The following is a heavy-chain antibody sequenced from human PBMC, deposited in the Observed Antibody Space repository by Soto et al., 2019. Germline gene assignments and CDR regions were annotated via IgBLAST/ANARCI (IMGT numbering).Heavy chain of an antibody. V-gene: IGHV4-61*01. Sequence: QVQLQESGPGLVEPSETLSLTCTVSGGSVSSGSYYWSWIRQPPGKGLEWIGYIYYSGSTNYNPSLKSRVTISVDTSKNQFSLKLSSVTAADTAVYYCASMTSVVTEPYYFDYWGQGTLVTVSS. CDR2: IYYSGST. D-gene: IGHD2-15*01. CDR1: GGSVSSGSYY. J-gene: IGHJ4*02. CDR3: ASMTSVVTEPYYFDY.